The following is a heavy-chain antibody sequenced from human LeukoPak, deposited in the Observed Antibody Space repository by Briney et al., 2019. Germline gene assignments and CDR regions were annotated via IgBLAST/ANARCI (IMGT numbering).Heavy chain of an antibody. V-gene: IGHV3-23*01. CDR3: AKDGRFGELSILFDY. Sequence: PGGSLRLSCAASGFTFSSYAMSWVRQAPGKGLEWVSAISGSGGSAYYADSVKGRFTISRDNSKNTLYLQMNSLRAEDTAVYYYAKDGRFGELSILFDYWGQGTLVTVSS. CDR2: ISGSGGSA. J-gene: IGHJ4*02. CDR1: GFTFSSYA. D-gene: IGHD3-10*01.